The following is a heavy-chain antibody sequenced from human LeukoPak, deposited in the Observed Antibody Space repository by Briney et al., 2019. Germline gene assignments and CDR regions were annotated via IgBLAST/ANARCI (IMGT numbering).Heavy chain of an antibody. Sequence: PSETLSLTCTVSGGSISRDSYYWGWIRQPPGKGLEWIGYMYRTGTTYYNPSLRSRVTISVDRSKNQFSLKLSSVTAEDTAVYYCARHFGWVGGNVDYWGQGTQVTVSS. CDR1: GGSISRDSYY. D-gene: IGHD3-9*01. CDR2: MYRTGTT. CDR3: ARHFGWVGGNVDY. V-gene: IGHV4-39*01. J-gene: IGHJ4*02.